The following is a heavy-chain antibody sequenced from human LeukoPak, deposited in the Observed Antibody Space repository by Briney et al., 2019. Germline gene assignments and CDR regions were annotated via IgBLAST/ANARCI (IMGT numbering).Heavy chain of an antibody. Sequence: GESLKISCKGSGYSFTSYWIGWVRQMPGKGPEWMGIIYPGDSDTRYSPSFQGQVTTSADKSINTAYLGWSSLKASDTAIYYCARQGAAGKYYYYYMDVWGKGTTVTVSS. J-gene: IGHJ6*03. V-gene: IGHV5-51*01. CDR3: ARQGAAGKYYYYYMDV. D-gene: IGHD6-13*01. CDR1: GYSFTSYW. CDR2: IYPGDSDT.